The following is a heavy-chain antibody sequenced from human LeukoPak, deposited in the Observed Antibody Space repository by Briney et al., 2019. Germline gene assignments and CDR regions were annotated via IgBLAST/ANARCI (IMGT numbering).Heavy chain of an antibody. CDR3: ARHGSRYSAFHI. Sequence: GGSLRLSCAASGFTFSDYYMSWIRQAPGKGLEWVSYISSSGTTISYADSLKGRFTISRDNDKNSLSLQMNSLRAEDTAVYYCARHGSRYSAFHIWGQGTMVTVSS. CDR1: GFTFSDYY. CDR2: ISSSGTTI. D-gene: IGHD3-16*02. J-gene: IGHJ3*02. V-gene: IGHV3-11*01.